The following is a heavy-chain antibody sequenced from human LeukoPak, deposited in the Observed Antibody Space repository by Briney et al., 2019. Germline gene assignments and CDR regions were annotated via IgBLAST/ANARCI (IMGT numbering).Heavy chain of an antibody. D-gene: IGHD6-19*01. Sequence: GSLRLSCAASGFSFNNYAMNWVRQAPGKGLEWVSGISVSGGRTFYADSVKGRFTISRDNSMNTLDLQINSLRVEDTAVYYCAKGSSGWFQDAFDIWGQGTMVTVSS. CDR3: AKGSSGWFQDAFDI. J-gene: IGHJ3*02. CDR2: ISVSGGRT. CDR1: GFSFNNYA. V-gene: IGHV3-23*01.